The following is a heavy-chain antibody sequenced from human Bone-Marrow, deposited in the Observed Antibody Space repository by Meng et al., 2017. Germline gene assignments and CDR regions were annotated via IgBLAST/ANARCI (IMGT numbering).Heavy chain of an antibody. CDR1: GGTFSSYA. V-gene: IGHV1-69*06. D-gene: IGHD3-10*01. J-gene: IGHJ4*01. CDR3: ARQLYGSGSYSPLPY. Sequence: VQVVESGDGVKKPGSSVKVSCKASGGTFSSYAISWVRQAPGQGLEWMGGIIPIFGTANYAQKFQGRVTITADKSTSTAYMELSSLRSEDTAVYYCARQLYGSGSYSPLPYWGQGTLVTVSS. CDR2: IIPIFGTA.